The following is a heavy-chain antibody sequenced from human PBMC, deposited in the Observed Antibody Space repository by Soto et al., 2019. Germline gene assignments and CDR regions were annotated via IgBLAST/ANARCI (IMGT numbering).Heavy chain of an antibody. D-gene: IGHD6-19*01. CDR3: ARPGIAVAGLFDY. CDR2: ISSSSSTI. V-gene: IGHV3-48*01. Sequence: GGSLRLSCAASGFTFSSYSMNWVRQAPGKGLEWVSYISSSSSTIYYADSVKGRFTISRDNAKNSLYLQMNSLRAEDTAVYYCARPGIAVAGLFDYWGQGTLVTVSS. J-gene: IGHJ4*02. CDR1: GFTFSSYS.